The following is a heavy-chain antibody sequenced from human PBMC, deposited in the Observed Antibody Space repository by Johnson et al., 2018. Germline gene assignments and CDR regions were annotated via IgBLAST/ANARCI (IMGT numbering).Heavy chain of an antibody. Sequence: VQLVESGAEVKRXGESLKISCKGSGYSFTSYWIGWVRQMPGKGLEWMGIIYPGDSDTSYSPSFQGQVTISADKSISPAYLQWSSLKASDTAMYYCARHAVVATVAFDIWGQGTMVTVSS. CDR3: ARHAVVATVAFDI. D-gene: IGHD2-15*01. CDR2: IYPGDSDT. V-gene: IGHV5-51*01. CDR1: GYSFTSYW. J-gene: IGHJ3*02.